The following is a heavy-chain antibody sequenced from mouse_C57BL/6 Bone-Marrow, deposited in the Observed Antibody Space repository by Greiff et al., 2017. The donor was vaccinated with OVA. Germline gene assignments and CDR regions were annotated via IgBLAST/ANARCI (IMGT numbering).Heavy chain of an antibody. CDR3: ARGLSYYFDY. CDR2: INPYNGGT. J-gene: IGHJ2*01. V-gene: IGHV1-19*01. D-gene: IGHD3-3*01. CDR1: GYTFTDYY. Sequence: VQLQQSGPVLVKPGASVKMSCKASGYTFTDYYMNWVKQSHGKSLEWIGVINPYNGGTSYNQKFKGKATLTVDKSSSTAYMELNSLTSEDSAVYYCARGLSYYFDYWGQGTTLTVSS.